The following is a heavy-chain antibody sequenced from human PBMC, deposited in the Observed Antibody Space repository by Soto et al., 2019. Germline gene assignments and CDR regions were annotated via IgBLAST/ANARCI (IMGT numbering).Heavy chain of an antibody. Sequence: ASVKVSCKASGGTFSSYAISWVRQAPGQGLEWMGGIIPIFGNTNYAQKLQGRVTMTTDTSTSTAYMELRSLRSDDTAVYYCARTRGGNYYYYYGMDVWGQGTTVTVSS. CDR3: ARTRGGNYYYYYGMDV. J-gene: IGHJ6*02. V-gene: IGHV1-18*01. CDR1: GGTFSSYA. D-gene: IGHD3-16*01. CDR2: IIPIFGNT.